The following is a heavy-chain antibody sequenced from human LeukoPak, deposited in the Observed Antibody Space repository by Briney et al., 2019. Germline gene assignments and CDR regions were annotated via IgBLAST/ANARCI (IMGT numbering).Heavy chain of an antibody. Sequence: PSETLSLTCTVSGXSISSGSYYWGWIRQPPGKGLEWIGNIYYSGSTSYNPSLKSRVTISVDTSKNQFSLKLSSVTAADTAVYYCARRHFGSALRDYWGQGTLVTVSS. CDR3: ARRHFGSALRDY. CDR2: IYYSGST. CDR1: GXSISSGSYY. V-gene: IGHV4-39*01. J-gene: IGHJ4*02. D-gene: IGHD3-10*01.